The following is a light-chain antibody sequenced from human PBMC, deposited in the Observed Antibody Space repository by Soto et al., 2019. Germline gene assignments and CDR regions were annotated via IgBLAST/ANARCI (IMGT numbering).Light chain of an antibody. CDR3: QQYHIDSGT. CDR2: KAS. V-gene: IGKV1-5*03. J-gene: IGKJ1*01. CDR1: QTIDSW. Sequence: DIQMTQSPSTLSASVGDRVTITCRASQTIDSWLAWYQQRPGKPPNLLIYKASTLASGVPSRFSGSGSGTEFTLTINSLQPYDFPTYYCQQYHIDSGTFGQGTKVDI.